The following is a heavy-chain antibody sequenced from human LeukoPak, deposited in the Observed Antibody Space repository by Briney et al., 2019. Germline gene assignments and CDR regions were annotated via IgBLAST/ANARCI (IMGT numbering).Heavy chain of an antibody. CDR2: LYRDDSDT. J-gene: IGHJ1*01. CDR1: GYSFSNQW. CDR3: ATQGIPLADIIWPH. Sequence: GESLKTSCEGSGYSFSNQWIGWGRQIPGQGLELRGMLYRDDSDTIYSTSLQGKVTMSVDKSISTAYVPWSRLTASDTAIYYCATQGIPLADIIWPHWGQGTLVTVSS. V-gene: IGHV5-51*01. D-gene: IGHD3-16*01.